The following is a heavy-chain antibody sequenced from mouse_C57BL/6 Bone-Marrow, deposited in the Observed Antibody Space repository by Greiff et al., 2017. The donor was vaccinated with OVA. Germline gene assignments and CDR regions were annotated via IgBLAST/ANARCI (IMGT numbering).Heavy chain of an antibody. CDR1: GFSFNTYA. J-gene: IGHJ4*01. CDR2: IRSKSNNYAT. Sequence: EVQLVESGGGLVQPKGSLKLSCAASGFSFNTYAMNWVRQAPGKGLEWVARIRSKSNNYATYYADSVKDRFTISRDDSESMLYLQMNNLKTEDTAMYYCVRGDYDDAMDYWGQGTSVTVSS. V-gene: IGHV10-1*01. D-gene: IGHD2-4*01. CDR3: VRGDYDDAMDY.